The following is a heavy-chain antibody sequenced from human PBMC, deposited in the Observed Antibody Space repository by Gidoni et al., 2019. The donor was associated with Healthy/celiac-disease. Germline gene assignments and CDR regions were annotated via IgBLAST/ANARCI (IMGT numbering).Heavy chain of an antibody. D-gene: IGHD3-22*01. J-gene: IGHJ3*02. CDR2: ISSSSSYT. CDR1: GFTFSNYY. V-gene: IGHV3-11*06. CDR3: ARLYYYDSSGYAPGGAFDI. Sequence: QVQLVESGGGLVRPGGSRRLSCAASGFTFSNYYLSWIRQAPGKGLEWVSYISSSSSYTNYADSVKGRFTISRDNAKNSLYLQMNSLRAEDTAVYYCARLYYYDSSGYAPGGAFDIWGQGTMVTVSS.